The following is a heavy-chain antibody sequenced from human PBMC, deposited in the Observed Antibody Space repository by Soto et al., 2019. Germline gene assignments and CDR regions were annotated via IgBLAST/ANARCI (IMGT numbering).Heavy chain of an antibody. D-gene: IGHD2-2*01. J-gene: IGHJ6*03. CDR2: IKSKTDGGTT. Sequence: GGSLRLSCAASGFTFSNAWMSWVRQAPGKGLEWVGRIKSKTDGGTTDYAAPVKGRFTISRDDSKNTLYLQMNSLKTEDTAVYYCTTDIFRIVVVPAAPESLGTYSGYGSDYYYYMDVWGKGTTVTVSS. CDR1: GFTFSNAW. V-gene: IGHV3-15*01. CDR3: TTDIFRIVVVPAAPESLGTYSGYGSDYYYYMDV.